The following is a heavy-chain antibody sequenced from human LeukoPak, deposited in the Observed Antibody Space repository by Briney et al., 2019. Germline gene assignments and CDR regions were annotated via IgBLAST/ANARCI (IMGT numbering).Heavy chain of an antibody. J-gene: IGHJ3*02. CDR2: INPNSGGT. V-gene: IGHV1-2*02. CDR1: GYTFTGYY. D-gene: IGHD6-13*01. CDR3: ARVKQQLVRNDAFDI. Sequence: ASVKVSCKASGYTFTGYYMHWVRQAPGQGLEWMGWINPNSGGTNYAQKFQGRVTITRDTSISTAYMELSRLRSDDTAVYYCARVKQQLVRNDAFDIWGQGTMVTVSS.